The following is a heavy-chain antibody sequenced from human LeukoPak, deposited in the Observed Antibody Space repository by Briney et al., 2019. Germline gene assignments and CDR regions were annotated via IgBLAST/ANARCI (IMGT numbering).Heavy chain of an antibody. V-gene: IGHV4-31*03. J-gene: IGHJ3*02. Sequence: SETLSLTCTVFGGSISSGGYYWSWIRQHPGKGLEWIGYIYYSGSTYYNPSLKSRVTISVDTSKNQFSLKLSSVTAADTAVYYCAAGGVVQNAYDAFDIWGQGTMVTASS. D-gene: IGHD2-8*02. CDR2: IYYSGST. CDR1: GGSISSGGYY. CDR3: AAGGVVQNAYDAFDI.